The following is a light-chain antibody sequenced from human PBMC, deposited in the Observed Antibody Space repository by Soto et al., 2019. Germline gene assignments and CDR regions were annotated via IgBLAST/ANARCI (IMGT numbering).Light chain of an antibody. CDR1: QDISSW. J-gene: IGKJ4*01. CDR3: QQYISVSLLT. CDR2: AAS. Sequence: DIQMTQSPSSASGSVGERVTVTCGSSQDISSWLAWYQQKPGKAPKLLIYAASFLQSGVPSRFSGSGSGTEFTLTISSLQPDDFSTYYCQQYISVSLLTFGGGTRVDIK. V-gene: IGKV1-12*02.